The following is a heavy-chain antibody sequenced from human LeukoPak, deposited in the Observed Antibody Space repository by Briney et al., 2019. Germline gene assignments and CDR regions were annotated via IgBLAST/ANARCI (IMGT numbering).Heavy chain of an antibody. CDR3: ARDLGYSRRYYDFSD. CDR2: INPSGGGT. D-gene: IGHD3-3*01. V-gene: IGHV1-46*01. Sequence: ASVKVSCKASGYTFTSYYMHWVRQAPGQGLEWMGMINPSGGGTNYAQKFQDRITITRDTSTSTVYMELTSLRSEDTAVYYCARDLGYSRRYYDFSDWGQGTLVTVSS. J-gene: IGHJ4*02. CDR1: GYTFTSYY.